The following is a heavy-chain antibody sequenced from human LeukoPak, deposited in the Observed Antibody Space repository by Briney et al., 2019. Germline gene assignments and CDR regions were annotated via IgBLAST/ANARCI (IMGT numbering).Heavy chain of an antibody. V-gene: IGHV1-18*01. CDR2: ISAYNGNT. J-gene: IGHJ4*02. D-gene: IGHD6-19*01. Sequence: ASVKVSCKASGYTFTSYGISWVRQAPGQGLEWMGWISAYNGNTKYAQKFQGRVTVTTDTSTSTAYMELRSLRSDDTAVYYCARDLKRGYSSGRYSWGTGSSNDYWGQGTLVTVSS. CDR3: ARDLKRGYSSGRYSWGTGSSNDY. CDR1: GYTFTSYG.